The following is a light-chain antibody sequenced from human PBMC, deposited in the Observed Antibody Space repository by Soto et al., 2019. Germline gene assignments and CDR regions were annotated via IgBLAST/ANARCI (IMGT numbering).Light chain of an antibody. J-gene: IGKJ3*01. V-gene: IGKV3-20*01. CDR1: QSVSVNS. Sequence: EIVLTQSPGTLSLSPGERATLSCRASQSVSVNSLAWYQQKGGQAPRLLIYAASTRATGVPDRFSGTGSGTDLAITISRLETDDCAVYYCQQYGGSPFTFGPGTKVDIK. CDR3: QQYGGSPFT. CDR2: AAS.